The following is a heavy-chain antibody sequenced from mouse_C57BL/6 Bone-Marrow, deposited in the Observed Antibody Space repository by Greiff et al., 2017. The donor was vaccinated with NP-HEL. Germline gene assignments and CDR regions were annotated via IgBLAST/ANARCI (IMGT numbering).Heavy chain of an antibody. J-gene: IGHJ4*01. V-gene: IGHV2-6-1*01. D-gene: IGHD2-4*01. CDR3: ARHGVGDDDGADAMDD. CDR1: GFSFPSYG. CDR2: IWSDGST. Sequence: VKLVESGPGLVAPSQRLSLTCTVSGFSFPSYGVHWVRQPPGKGLEWLVVIWSDGSTPYNSALNSRLSISKDNSKSQVFLKMNSLQPDDTAMYYCARHGVGDDDGADAMDDWGQGTSVTVSS.